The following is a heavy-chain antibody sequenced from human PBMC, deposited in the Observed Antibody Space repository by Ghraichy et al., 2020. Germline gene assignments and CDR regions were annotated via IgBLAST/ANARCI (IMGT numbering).Heavy chain of an antibody. D-gene: IGHD3-10*01. CDR3: ARSYFGSTSYASAMDV. CDR2: INTDNGNT. Sequence: ASVKVSCKASGYNLNRYAMHWVRQAPGQRLEWMGWINTDNGNTKYSQKVQGRVTISRDIFANTAYMDLSSLRSEDTAVYYCARSYFGSTSYASAMDVWGQGTTVTVFS. V-gene: IGHV1-3*04. CDR1: GYNLNRYA. J-gene: IGHJ6*02.